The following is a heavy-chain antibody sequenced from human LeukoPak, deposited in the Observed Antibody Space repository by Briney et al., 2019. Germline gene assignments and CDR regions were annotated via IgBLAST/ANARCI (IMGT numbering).Heavy chain of an antibody. CDR2: INTNTGNP. Sequence: GASVKVSCKASGYTFTNYTMNWVRQAPGQGLEWMGWINTNTGNPTYAHGFTGRFVFSLDTSVSTAYLQISSLKAEDTAVYYCARPKLRWSAYYYMDVWGKGTTVTVSS. CDR3: ARPKLRWSAYYYMDV. J-gene: IGHJ6*03. V-gene: IGHV7-4-1*02. CDR1: GYTFTNYT. D-gene: IGHD4-23*01.